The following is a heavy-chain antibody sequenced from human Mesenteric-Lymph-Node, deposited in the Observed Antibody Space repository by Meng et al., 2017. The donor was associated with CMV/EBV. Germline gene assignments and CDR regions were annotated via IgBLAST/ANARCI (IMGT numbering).Heavy chain of an antibody. Sequence: SETLSLTCAVYGGSFSGYYWSWIRQPPGKGLEWIGEINHSGSTNYNPSLKSRVTISVDTSKNQFSLKLSSVTAADTAVYYCARGIRDDFWSGYFYYYGMDVWGQGTTVTVSS. J-gene: IGHJ6*02. V-gene: IGHV4-34*01. CDR3: ARGIRDDFWSGYFYYYGMDV. CDR1: GGSFSGYY. CDR2: INHSGST. D-gene: IGHD3-3*01.